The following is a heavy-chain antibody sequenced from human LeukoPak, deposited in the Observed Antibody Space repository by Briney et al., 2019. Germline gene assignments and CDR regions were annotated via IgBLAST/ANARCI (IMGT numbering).Heavy chain of an antibody. J-gene: IGHJ6*02. CDR3: AREGTGGYTGYDDYYYYYGMDV. D-gene: IGHD5-12*01. Sequence: PSETLSLTCTVSGGSISSSSYYWGWIRQPPGKGLEWIGSIYYSGSTYYNPSLKSRVTISVDTSKNQFSLKLSSVTAADTAVYYCAREGTGGYTGYDDYYYYYGMDVWGQGTTVTVSS. V-gene: IGHV4-39*02. CDR1: GGSISSSSYY. CDR2: IYYSGST.